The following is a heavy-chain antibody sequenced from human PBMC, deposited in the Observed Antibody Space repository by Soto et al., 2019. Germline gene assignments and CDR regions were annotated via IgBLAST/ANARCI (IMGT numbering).Heavy chain of an antibody. J-gene: IGHJ5*02. Sequence: QVQLQESGPGLVKPSQTLSLTCTVSGGSISSGDYYWSWIRQHPGKGLEWIGYIDYSGSTYYNPSLKRRVTISVDTSKNQFSLKLSSVTAADTAVYYCARGETRRGWLRFTWFDPWGQGTLVTVSS. CDR1: GGSISSGDYY. CDR3: ARGETRRGWLRFTWFDP. CDR2: IDYSGST. V-gene: IGHV4-31*03. D-gene: IGHD5-12*01.